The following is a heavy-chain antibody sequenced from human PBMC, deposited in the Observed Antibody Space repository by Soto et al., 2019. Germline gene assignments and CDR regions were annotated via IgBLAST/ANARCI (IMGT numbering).Heavy chain of an antibody. CDR2: IHYDGST. CDR1: GGSLSGDY. J-gene: IGHJ6*02. V-gene: IGHV4-59*01. CDR3: ARLQSTDYFYGMDV. Sequence: SETLSLTCSVSGGSLSGDYWTWIRQPPGRGLEWIAYIHYDGSTNYNPSLKSRVTISVDTSKNQFSLRLSSVTAADTALYYCARLQSTDYFYGMDVWGQGTTVTVSS.